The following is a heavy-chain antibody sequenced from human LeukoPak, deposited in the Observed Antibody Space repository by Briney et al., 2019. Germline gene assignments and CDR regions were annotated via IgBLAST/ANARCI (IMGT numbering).Heavy chain of an antibody. CDR2: IKSKTDGETT. Sequence: PGGSLKLSCVDSGFTFTNAWMSWVRQAPGKGLEWIGRIKSKTDGETTNYAEPVRGRFTISRDDSKSAVYLQMNSLKIEDTAVYYCTTDLGTYYHGSQRLIPIDYWGQGTLVTVSS. CDR3: TTDLGTYYHGSQRLIPIDY. D-gene: IGHD3-10*01. V-gene: IGHV3-15*01. J-gene: IGHJ4*02. CDR1: GFTFTNAW.